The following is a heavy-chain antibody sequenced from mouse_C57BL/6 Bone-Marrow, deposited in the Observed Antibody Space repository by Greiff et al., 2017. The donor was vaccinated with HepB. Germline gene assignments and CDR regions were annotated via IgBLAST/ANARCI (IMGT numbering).Heavy chain of an antibody. CDR2: IYPGDGDT. D-gene: IGHD1-1*01. CDR1: GYAFSSYW. J-gene: IGHJ1*03. CDR3: ARRIYYYGSSYWYFDV. Sequence: VQLQQSGAELVKPGASVKISCKASGYAFSSYWMNWVKQRPGKGLEWIGQIYPGDGDTNYNGKFKGKATLTADESSSTAYMQLSSLTSEDSAVYFCARRIYYYGSSYWYFDVWGTGTTVTVSS. V-gene: IGHV1-80*01.